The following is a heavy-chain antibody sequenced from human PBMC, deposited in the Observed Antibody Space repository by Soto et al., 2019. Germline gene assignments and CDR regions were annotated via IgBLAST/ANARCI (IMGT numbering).Heavy chain of an antibody. J-gene: IGHJ3*02. CDR3: ASPNEYCSSTSCPPWDAFDI. Sequence: SVKVSCKASGGTFSSYAISWVRQAPGQGLEWMGGIIPIFGTANYAQKFQGRVTITADESTSTAYMELSSLRSEDTAVYYCASPNEYCSSTSCPPWDAFDIWGQGTMVTVSS. CDR2: IIPIFGTA. V-gene: IGHV1-69*13. D-gene: IGHD2-2*01. CDR1: GGTFSSYA.